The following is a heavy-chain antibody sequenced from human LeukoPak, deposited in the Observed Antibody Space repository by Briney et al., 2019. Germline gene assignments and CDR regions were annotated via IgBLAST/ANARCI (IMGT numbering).Heavy chain of an antibody. V-gene: IGHV3-74*01. D-gene: IGHD3-10*01. J-gene: IGHJ4*02. Sequence: GGSLRLSCATSGFTLSSFWMHWVRHPPGKGLVWVSRINGDATNTNYADSVKGRFTISRDNTKNTVYLQMNSLGAEDTAVYYCARGGWGSSVHFDTWGQGALVTVSS. CDR3: ARGGWGSSVHFDT. CDR1: GFTLSSFW. CDR2: INGDATNT.